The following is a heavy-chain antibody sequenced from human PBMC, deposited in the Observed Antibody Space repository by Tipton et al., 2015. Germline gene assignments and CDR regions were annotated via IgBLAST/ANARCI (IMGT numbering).Heavy chain of an antibody. CDR2: IYYSGST. CDR1: GGSISRYY. V-gene: IGHV4-59*01. Sequence: TLSLTCTVSGGSISRYYWSWIRQPPGKGLEWIGYIYYSGSTNYNPSLKSRVTISVDTSKNQFSLKLSSMTAADTAVYYCAREGWNSDSSGYDYWGQGTLVTVSS. J-gene: IGHJ4*02. D-gene: IGHD3-22*01. CDR3: AREGWNSDSSGYDY.